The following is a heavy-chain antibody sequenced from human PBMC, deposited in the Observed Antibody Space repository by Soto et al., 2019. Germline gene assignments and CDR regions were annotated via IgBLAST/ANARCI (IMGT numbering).Heavy chain of an antibody. Sequence: ASVKVSCKVSGYTLTELSMHWVRQAPGKGLEWMGGFDPEDGETIYAQKFQGRVTMTEDTSTDTAYMELSSLRSEDTAVYYCVTVSPVTYSGSWSNWFDPWGQGTLVTVSS. CDR2: FDPEDGET. CDR1: GYTLTELS. CDR3: VTVSPVTYSGSWSNWFDP. J-gene: IGHJ5*02. D-gene: IGHD6-13*01. V-gene: IGHV1-24*01.